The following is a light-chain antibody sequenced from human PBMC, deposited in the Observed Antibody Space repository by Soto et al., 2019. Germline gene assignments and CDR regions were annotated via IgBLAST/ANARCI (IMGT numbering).Light chain of an antibody. V-gene: IGKV1-5*01. CDR2: DAS. CDR1: QSISSW. Sequence: DIQMTQSPSTLSASVGDRVTITCRASQSISSWLAWYQQKPGKAPKLLIYDASSLESGVPSRFSGSGSGTEFTLTISRLQPDDFATYYCQEGFTFGPGTKVDIK. CDR3: QEGFT. J-gene: IGKJ3*01.